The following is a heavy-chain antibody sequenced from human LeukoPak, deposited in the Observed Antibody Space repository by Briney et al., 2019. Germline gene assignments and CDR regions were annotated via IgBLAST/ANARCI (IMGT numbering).Heavy chain of an antibody. Sequence: PGGSLRLSCEASGFTFRSYNMNWVRQAPGKGLEWVSYISSSSGTIYYADSVKGRFTISRDNAKNSLYLQMNSLRAEDTAVYYCARASGYCSGTSCEYFDYWGQGTLVTVPS. CDR3: ARASGYCSGTSCEYFDY. CDR1: GFTFRSYN. D-gene: IGHD2-2*01. CDR2: ISSSSGTI. V-gene: IGHV3-48*04. J-gene: IGHJ4*02.